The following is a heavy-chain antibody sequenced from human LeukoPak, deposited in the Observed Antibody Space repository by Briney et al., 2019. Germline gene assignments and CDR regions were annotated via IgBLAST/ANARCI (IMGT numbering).Heavy chain of an antibody. CDR1: GYTFTSYA. CDR2: INTNTGNP. V-gene: IGHV7-4-1*02. J-gene: IGHJ4*02. Sequence: ASVKVSCKASGYTFTSYAMNWVRQAPGQGLEWMGWINTNTGNPTYAQGFTGRFVFSLDTSVGTAYLQISSLKAEDTAVYYCARGYYYDSSGYRQIIDYWGQGTLVTVSS. D-gene: IGHD3-22*01. CDR3: ARGYYYDSSGYRQIIDY.